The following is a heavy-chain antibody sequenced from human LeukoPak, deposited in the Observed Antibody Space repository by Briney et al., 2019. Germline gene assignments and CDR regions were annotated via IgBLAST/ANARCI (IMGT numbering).Heavy chain of an antibody. D-gene: IGHD3-22*01. CDR1: GFTFTGYF. V-gene: IGHV1-2*02. CDR3: ARDERYDSSGYPFDY. J-gene: IGHJ4*02. CDR2: INPNSGGT. Sequence: ASVKVSCKASGFTFTGYFIHWVRQAPGQGLEWMGWINPNSGGTNYAQKFQGRVTMTRDTSISTAYMELSRLRSDDTAVYYCARDERYDSSGYPFDYWGQGTLVTVSS.